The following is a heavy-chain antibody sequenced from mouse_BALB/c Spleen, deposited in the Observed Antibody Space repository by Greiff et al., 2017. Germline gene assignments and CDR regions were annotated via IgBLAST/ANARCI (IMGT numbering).Heavy chain of an antibody. CDR3: TISNWDVEGLDYAMDY. D-gene: IGHD4-1*01. V-gene: IGHV1S16*01. J-gene: IGHJ4*01. CDR2: INPSNGGT. CDR1: GYTFTSYW. Sequence: QVQLQQPGAELVKPGASVKLSCKASGYTFTSYWMHWVKLRPGQGFEWIGEINPSNGGTNYNEKFKRKATLTVDKSSSTAYMQLSSLTSEDSAVYYCTISNWDVEGLDYAMDYWGQGTSVTVSS.